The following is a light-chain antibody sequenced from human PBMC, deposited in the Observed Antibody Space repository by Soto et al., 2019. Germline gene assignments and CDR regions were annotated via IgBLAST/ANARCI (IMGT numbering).Light chain of an antibody. J-gene: IGKJ2*03. CDR3: QQYYYTPYS. CDR1: QSLLYSSNNKNY. Sequence: DIVMTQSPDSLPVSLGERATINCKSSQSLLYSSNNKNYLAWYQQKPGQPPKLLIFWASTRECGVPDRFSGSGSGTDFTLTISRLQAEGVAVYSCQQYYYTPYSFGQGTKLEIK. CDR2: WAS. V-gene: IGKV4-1*01.